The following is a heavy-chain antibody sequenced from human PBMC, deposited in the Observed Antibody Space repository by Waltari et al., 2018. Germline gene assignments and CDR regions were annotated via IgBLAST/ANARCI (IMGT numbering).Heavy chain of an antibody. V-gene: IGHV4-34*01. D-gene: IGHD6-19*01. J-gene: IGHJ3*02. CDR3: ARSIAVRSVAFDI. CDR1: GGSFSGSY. Sequence: QVQLQQWGAGLLKPSETLSLTCAVYGGSFSGSYWSWIRPPPGKGLEWIGESNQSGSTHYNPSLKSPVTITGDTSKNPFSLKLSSVTAADTAVYYCARSIAVRSVAFDIWGQGTMVTVSS. CDR2: SNQSGST.